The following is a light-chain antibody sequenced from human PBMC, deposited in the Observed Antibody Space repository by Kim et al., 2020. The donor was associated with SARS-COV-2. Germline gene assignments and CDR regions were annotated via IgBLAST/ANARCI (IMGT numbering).Light chain of an antibody. CDR3: QQYGSSPLT. CDR1: QSVSSSY. Sequence: LSPGEIATLSCRASQSVSSSYLAWYQQKPGQAPRLLIYGASSRATGIPDRFSGSGSGTDFTLTISRLEPEDFAVYYCQQYGSSPLTFGGGTKVEI. J-gene: IGKJ4*01. CDR2: GAS. V-gene: IGKV3-20*01.